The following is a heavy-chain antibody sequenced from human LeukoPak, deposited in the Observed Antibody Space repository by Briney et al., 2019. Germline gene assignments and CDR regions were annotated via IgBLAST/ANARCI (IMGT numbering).Heavy chain of an antibody. D-gene: IGHD6-13*01. J-gene: IGHJ6*02. V-gene: IGHV3-21*01. Sequence: GRSLRLSCAASGFTFSSYSMNWVRQAPGKGLEWVSSISSSSSYIYYADSVKGRFTITRDNAKNSLYLQMNSLRAEDTAVYYCARDTSSRGSSWGYYYGMDVWGQGTTVTVSS. CDR1: GFTFSSYS. CDR2: ISSSSSYI. CDR3: ARDTSSRGSSWGYYYGMDV.